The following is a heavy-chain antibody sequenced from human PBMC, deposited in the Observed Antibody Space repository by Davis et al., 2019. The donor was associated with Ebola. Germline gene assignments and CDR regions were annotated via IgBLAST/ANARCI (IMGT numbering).Heavy chain of an antibody. CDR3: ARDATDT. CDR2: ISYDGSNK. CDR1: GFTFSSYG. Sequence: GESLKISCAASGFTFSSYGMHWVRQAPGKGLEWVAVISYDGSNKYYADSVKGRFTISRDNSKNTLYLQIKSLRAEDTAVYYCARDATDTWGQGTLVTVSS. V-gene: IGHV3-30*03. J-gene: IGHJ5*02. D-gene: IGHD3-9*01.